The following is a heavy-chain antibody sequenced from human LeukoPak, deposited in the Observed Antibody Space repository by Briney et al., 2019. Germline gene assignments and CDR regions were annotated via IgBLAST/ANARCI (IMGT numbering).Heavy chain of an antibody. D-gene: IGHD1-1*01. CDR2: VYYSGGT. V-gene: IGHV4-39*02. J-gene: IGHJ5*01. CDR3: ARVTTGPTTLHS. CDR1: GASISSSIHY. Sequence: PSETLSLTCAVSGASISSSIHYWGWVRRPPGKGLEWIGSVYYSGGTYYNPSLESRLTISVDTSNNRFSLKLKSVTAADTAVFYCARVTTGPTTLHSWGQGILVTVSS.